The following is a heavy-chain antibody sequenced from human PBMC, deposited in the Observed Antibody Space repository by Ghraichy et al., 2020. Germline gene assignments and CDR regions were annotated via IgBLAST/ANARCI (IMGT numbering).Heavy chain of an antibody. CDR3: ARDPLHDASGYYFDL. CDR2: INPLFGTI. J-gene: IGHJ4*02. D-gene: IGHD3-3*01. CDR1: SGTFSNFD. Sequence: SVKVSCKASSGTFSNFDISWVRQAPGQGLEWMGGINPLFGTIYYAQKFQGRVTFSADESTTTVYMELSSLKSEDTAVYYCARDPLHDASGYYFDLWGQGTLVTVSS. V-gene: IGHV1-69*13.